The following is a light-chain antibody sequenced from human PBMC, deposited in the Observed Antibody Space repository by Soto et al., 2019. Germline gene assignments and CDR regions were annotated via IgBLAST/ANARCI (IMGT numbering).Light chain of an antibody. V-gene: IGKV3-20*01. Sequence: EIVLTQSPGTLSLSPGERATLSCRASQSVSSSYLAWYQQKPGQAPRLLIYGASSRAAGIPDRFSGSGSETDFTLTINRLELEDFAVYYCHQYGSSPYTFGQGTKLEI. CDR2: GAS. J-gene: IGKJ2*01. CDR1: QSVSSSY. CDR3: HQYGSSPYT.